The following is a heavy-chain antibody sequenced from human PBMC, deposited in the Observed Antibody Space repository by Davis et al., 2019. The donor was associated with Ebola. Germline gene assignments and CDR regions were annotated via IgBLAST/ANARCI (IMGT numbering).Heavy chain of an antibody. Sequence: GSLRLSCAVSGFTFSSYWMSWIRQPPGKGLEWIGSIYYSGSTYYNPSLKSRVTISVDTSKNQFSLKLSSVTAADTAVYYCARHLRRGSYSGWFDPWGQGTLVTVSS. CDR2: IYYSGST. CDR3: ARHLRRGSYSGWFDP. V-gene: IGHV4-39*01. J-gene: IGHJ5*02. CDR1: GFTFSSYW. D-gene: IGHD1-26*01.